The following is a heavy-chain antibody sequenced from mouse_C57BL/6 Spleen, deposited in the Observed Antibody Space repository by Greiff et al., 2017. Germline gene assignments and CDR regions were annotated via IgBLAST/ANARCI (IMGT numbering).Heavy chain of an antibody. V-gene: IGHV1-77*01. CDR2: IGPGSGSS. CDR3: TRRPPYAMDD. J-gene: IGHJ4*01. Sequence: VQLQQSGAELVKPGASVTISCKASGYTFTDYYINWVKQRPGQGLEWIGKIGPGSGSSYYNEQFKGKATLTADKTTSTVHMQHCSPTSEDSAVYFCTRRPPYAMDDWGQGTSVTVSS. CDR1: GYTFTDYY.